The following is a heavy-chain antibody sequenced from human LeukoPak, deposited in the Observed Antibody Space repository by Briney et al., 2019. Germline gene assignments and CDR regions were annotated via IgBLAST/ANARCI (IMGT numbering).Heavy chain of an antibody. CDR3: ARDRRYSGYLDY. CDR2: IYYSGST. D-gene: IGHD5-12*01. V-gene: IGHV4-30-4*01. CDR1: GGSINSGDYH. Sequence: SETLSLTCTVSGGSINSGDYHWSWIRQPPGKGLEWIGYIYYSGSTYYNPSLKSRITISVDTSKNQFSLKLSSMTATDTAVYYCARDRRYSGYLDYWGQGTLVTVSS. J-gene: IGHJ4*02.